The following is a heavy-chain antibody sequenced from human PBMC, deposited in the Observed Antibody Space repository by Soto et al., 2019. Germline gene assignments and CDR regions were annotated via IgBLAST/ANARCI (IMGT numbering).Heavy chain of an antibody. CDR1: GSTISSGGYS. Sequence: PSVRLSRTCVVCGSTISSGGYSWWCIRTPPGPGLAWIGYIDNSGSTYYNPSRKSRVTISVYRSRYQYSLKLRSVTVPDTAAYDRATAGVTPYYYGMYVWGQGTTVTVSS. CDR3: ATAGVTPYYYGMYV. J-gene: IGHJ6*02. V-gene: IGHV4-30-2*01. CDR2: IDNSGST. D-gene: IGHD2-21*02.